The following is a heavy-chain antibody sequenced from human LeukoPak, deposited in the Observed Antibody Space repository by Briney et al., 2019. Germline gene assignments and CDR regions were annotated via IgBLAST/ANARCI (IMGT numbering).Heavy chain of an antibody. Sequence: GGSLRLSCTASGLTFSDYSMNWVRQAPGKGLEWVSYISSTGNPRHYAESVEGRFTISRDNAKNSLYLQMNSLRAEDTAVYYCARDRSGYYYDSSGYYYWGQGTLVTVSS. J-gene: IGHJ4*02. D-gene: IGHD3-22*01. CDR2: ISSTGNPR. V-gene: IGHV3-48*04. CDR3: ARDRSGYYYDSSGYYY. CDR1: GLTFSDYS.